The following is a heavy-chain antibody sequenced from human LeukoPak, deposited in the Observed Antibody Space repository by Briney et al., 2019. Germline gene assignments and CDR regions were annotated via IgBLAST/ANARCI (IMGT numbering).Heavy chain of an antibody. Sequence: KTSETLSLTCTVSGGSISSSSYYWGWIRQPPGKGLEWIGSIYYSGSTYYNPSPKSRVTISVDTSKNQFSLKLSSVTAADTAVYYCARHKAGVVVPAYYFDYWGQGTLVTVSS. CDR1: GGSISSSSYY. J-gene: IGHJ4*02. CDR2: IYYSGST. D-gene: IGHD2-2*01. V-gene: IGHV4-39*01. CDR3: ARHKAGVVVPAYYFDY.